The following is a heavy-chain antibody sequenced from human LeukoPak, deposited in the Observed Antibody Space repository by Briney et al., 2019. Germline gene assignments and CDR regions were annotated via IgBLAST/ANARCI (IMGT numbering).Heavy chain of an antibody. Sequence: PSETLSLTCAVSGGSISSSNWWSWVRQPPGKGLEWIGEIYHSGGTSYNPSLRSRVTISVDKSKNQFSLNLSSVTAADTAVYYCARRYDSSGYSHFDYWGQGTLVTVSS. V-gene: IGHV4-4*02. D-gene: IGHD3-22*01. CDR1: GGSISSSNW. CDR2: IYHSGGT. J-gene: IGHJ4*02. CDR3: ARRYDSSGYSHFDY.